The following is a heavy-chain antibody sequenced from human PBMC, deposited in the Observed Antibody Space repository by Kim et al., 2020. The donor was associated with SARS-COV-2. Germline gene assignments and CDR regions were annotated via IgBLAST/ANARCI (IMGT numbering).Heavy chain of an antibody. CDR1: GFTFNNFA. J-gene: IGHJ4*02. V-gene: IGHV3-23*01. Sequence: GGSLRLSCAASGFTFNNFAMTWVRQAPGRGLEWVSGISGSGEVTYYSDSVKGRFTISRDNSKNTLFLEMNSLRGEDTAIYFCARKFDIVVVPAIIDYWGQGTLVTVSS. D-gene: IGHD2-2*01. CDR3: ARKFDIVVVPAIIDY. CDR2: ISGSGEVT.